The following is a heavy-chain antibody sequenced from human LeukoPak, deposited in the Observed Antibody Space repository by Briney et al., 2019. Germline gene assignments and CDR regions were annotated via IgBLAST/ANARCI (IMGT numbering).Heavy chain of an antibody. CDR1: GYTFTAYY. CDR3: ARDGVYSSSWYVDY. J-gene: IGHJ4*02. V-gene: IGHV1-2*02. Sequence: GASMKVSCKASGYTFTAYYIHWVRQAPGQGLEWMGWISPNSGGTNYAQKFQGRVTMTRDTSISTAYMELSGLRSDGTAVYYCARDGVYSSSWYVDYWGQGTLVTVSS. D-gene: IGHD6-13*01. CDR2: ISPNSGGT.